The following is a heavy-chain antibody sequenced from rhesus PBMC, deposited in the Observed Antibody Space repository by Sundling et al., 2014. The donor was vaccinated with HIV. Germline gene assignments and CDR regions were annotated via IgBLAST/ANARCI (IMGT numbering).Heavy chain of an antibody. CDR1: GGSISSNY. Sequence: QVLLQESGPGLVKPSETLSLTCAVSGGSISSNYWSWIRQSPGKGLEWIGEINGNSGNTNYNPSLKSRVAFSRDTSKNQFSLKLNSVTAADTAVYYCARDRVLYTFCFDYWGQGVLVTVSS. J-gene: IGHJ4*01. D-gene: IGHD2-2*01. V-gene: IGHV4-160*01. CDR3: ARDRVLYTFCFDY. CDR2: INGNSGNT.